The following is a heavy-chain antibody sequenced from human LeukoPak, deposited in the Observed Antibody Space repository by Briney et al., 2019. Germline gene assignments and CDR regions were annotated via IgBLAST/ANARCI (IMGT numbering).Heavy chain of an antibody. J-gene: IGHJ5*02. CDR3: ARVKGYCSSTSCYRYNWFDP. CDR2: INHSGST. Sequence: PSETLSLTCAVYGGSFSGYYWSWIHQPPGKGLEWIGEINHSGSTNYNPSLKSRVTISVDTSKNQFSLKLSSVTAADTAVYYCARVKGYCSSTSCYRYNWFDPWGQGTLVTVSS. D-gene: IGHD2-2*01. V-gene: IGHV4-34*01. CDR1: GGSFSGYY.